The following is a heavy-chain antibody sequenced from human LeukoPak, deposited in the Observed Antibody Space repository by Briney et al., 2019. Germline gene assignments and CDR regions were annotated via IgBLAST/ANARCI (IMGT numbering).Heavy chain of an antibody. CDR1: GSNFTSYW. CDR3: ARVPAASPFNWFDP. J-gene: IGHJ5*02. CDR2: IYPGDSDT. D-gene: IGHD2-2*01. V-gene: IGHV5-51*01. Sequence: GESLQISCKGSGSNFTSYWIGWGRQLPGKGLEWMGIIYPGDSDTRDSPSFQGQVTISADKSISTAYLQWSSLKASDTAMYYCARVPAASPFNWFDPWGQGTLVTVSS.